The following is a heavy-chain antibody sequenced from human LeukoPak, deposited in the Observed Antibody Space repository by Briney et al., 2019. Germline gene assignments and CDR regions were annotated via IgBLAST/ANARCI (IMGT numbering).Heavy chain of an antibody. CDR3: VRKSATRRTSEFDY. V-gene: IGHV1-2*02. Sequence: ASVKVSCKAFGYTFSDYYIHWVRQAPGQGLEWMGWITPNSGGTKYAQRFQGRVTMTRDTSISTAYMDLSSLGSDDTAVFYCVRKSATRRTSEFDYWGQGTPVTVSS. J-gene: IGHJ4*02. CDR2: ITPNSGGT. CDR1: GYTFSDYY. D-gene: IGHD2-15*01.